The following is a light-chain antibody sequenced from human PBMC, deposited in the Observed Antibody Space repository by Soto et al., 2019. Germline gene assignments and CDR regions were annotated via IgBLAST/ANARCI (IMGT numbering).Light chain of an antibody. Sequence: DILLPQSPGTLSLTPGERATLSWKASQSVSSSYLAWYQQKPGQAPRLLIYGASTRATGIPDRFSGSGSGTDFTLTISRLEPEDFAVYYCQQYGSSPITFGQGTRLENK. CDR2: GAS. J-gene: IGKJ5*01. CDR1: QSVSSSY. CDR3: QQYGSSPIT. V-gene: IGKV3-20*01.